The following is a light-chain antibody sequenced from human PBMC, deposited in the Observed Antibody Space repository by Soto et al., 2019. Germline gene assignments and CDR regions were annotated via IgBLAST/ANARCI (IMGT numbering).Light chain of an antibody. CDR1: QSVSTN. CDR3: QQYNNWPLT. Sequence: EIVMTQSPATLSVSPGERATLSCRASQSVSTNLAWYQQKPGQAPRLLIYGASTRATGIPARFSGSGSGAEFTLTSISLQSEDFAGYYCQQYNNWPLTFGGGTKVEIK. V-gene: IGKV3-15*01. CDR2: GAS. J-gene: IGKJ4*01.